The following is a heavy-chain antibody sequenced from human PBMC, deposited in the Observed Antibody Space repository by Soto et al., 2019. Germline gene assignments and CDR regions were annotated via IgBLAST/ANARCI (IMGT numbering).Heavy chain of an antibody. CDR2: IIPILGIA. D-gene: IGHD2-15*01. J-gene: IGHJ4*02. Sequence: GASVKVSCKASGGTFSSYTISWARQAPGQGLEWMGRIIPILGIANYAQKFQGRVTITADKSTSTAYMELSSLRSEDTAVYYCAGLRYCSGGSCYSPFPSDYWGQGTLVTVSS. V-gene: IGHV1-69*02. CDR1: GGTFSSYT. CDR3: AGLRYCSGGSCYSPFPSDY.